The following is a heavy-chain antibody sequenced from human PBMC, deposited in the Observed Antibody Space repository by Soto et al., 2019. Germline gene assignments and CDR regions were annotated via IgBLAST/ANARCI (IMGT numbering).Heavy chain of an antibody. Sequence: KPSETLSLTCTVSGDSISSSTYYWGWIRQPPGKGLEWIGCIYHTGTTYYNPSLKSRVTISVDTSKNQFSLKLSSVTAADTAVYYSARPYFSSSYMFDYWGQGTMVTV. J-gene: IGHJ4*02. CDR3: ARPYFSSSYMFDY. V-gene: IGHV4-39*01. D-gene: IGHD6-6*01. CDR2: IYHTGTT. CDR1: GDSISSSTYY.